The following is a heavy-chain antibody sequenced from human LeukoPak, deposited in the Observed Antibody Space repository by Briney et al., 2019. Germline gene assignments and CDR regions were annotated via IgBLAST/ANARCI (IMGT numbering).Heavy chain of an antibody. CDR2: IYTSGST. Sequence: NSSETLSLTCTVSGGSISSGSYYWSWIRQPAGKGLEWIGRIYTSGSTNYSPSLKSRVTISVDTSKNQFSLKLSSVTAADTAVYYCARDRSGYADWFDPWGQGTLVTVSS. CDR3: ARDRSGYADWFDP. D-gene: IGHD5-12*01. J-gene: IGHJ5*02. V-gene: IGHV4-61*02. CDR1: GGSISSGSYY.